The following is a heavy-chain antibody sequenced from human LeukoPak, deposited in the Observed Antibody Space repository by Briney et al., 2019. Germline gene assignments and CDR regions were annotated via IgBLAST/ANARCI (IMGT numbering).Heavy chain of an antibody. Sequence: GRSLRLSCAASGFTFSSYWMSWVRQAPGKGLEWVANIKQDGSEKYYVDSVKGRFTISRDNAKNSLYLQMNSLRAEDTAVYYCARVGKPILLYYYMDVWGKGTTVTVSS. D-gene: IGHD1-26*01. CDR3: ARVGKPILLYYYMDV. V-gene: IGHV3-7*01. CDR2: IKQDGSEK. CDR1: GFTFSSYW. J-gene: IGHJ6*03.